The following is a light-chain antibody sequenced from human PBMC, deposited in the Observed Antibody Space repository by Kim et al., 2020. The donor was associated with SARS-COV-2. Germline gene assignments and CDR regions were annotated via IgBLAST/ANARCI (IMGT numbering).Light chain of an antibody. V-gene: IGLV2-23*01. Sequence: GQSITISCTGTSSDVGSYNLVSWYQQRPGKAPKLMIFEVSERPSGVSHRFSASKSGNTASLTISGLQAEDEADYYCCSYAGSGTLLFGGGTQLTVL. CDR3: CSYAGSGTLL. CDR2: EVS. J-gene: IGLJ2*01. CDR1: SSDVGSYNL.